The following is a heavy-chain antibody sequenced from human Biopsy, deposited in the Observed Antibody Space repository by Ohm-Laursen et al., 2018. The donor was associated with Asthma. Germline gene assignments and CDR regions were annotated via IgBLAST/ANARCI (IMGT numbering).Heavy chain of an antibody. Sequence: ATVKISCKTSGYTFNSAGITWVRQAPGQGLEWMGWISVYNGNTKVAQKLQGRVTMITDTSTSTAYMELRSLRSDDTAVYFCARAVDYSHYYGIDVWGQGTTVTVS. CDR1: GYTFNSAG. CDR2: ISVYNGNT. V-gene: IGHV1-18*01. CDR3: ARAVDYSHYYGIDV. J-gene: IGHJ6*02. D-gene: IGHD3-10*01.